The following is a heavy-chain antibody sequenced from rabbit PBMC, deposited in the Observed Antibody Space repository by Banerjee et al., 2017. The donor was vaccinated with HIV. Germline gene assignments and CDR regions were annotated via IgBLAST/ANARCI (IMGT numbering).Heavy chain of an antibody. D-gene: IGHD6-1*01. J-gene: IGHJ4*01. CDR1: GFSFSSGYY. CDR2: IYTGSSGNT. CDR3: ARDWWTAGYAANYKL. Sequence: QSLEESGGDLVKPEGSLTLTCTASGFSFSSGYYMCWVRQAPGKGLEWIACIYTGSSGNTYYASWAKGRFTISKTSSTTVTLQLTSLTAADTATYFCARDWWTAGYAANYKLWGQGTLVTVS. V-gene: IGHV1S40*01.